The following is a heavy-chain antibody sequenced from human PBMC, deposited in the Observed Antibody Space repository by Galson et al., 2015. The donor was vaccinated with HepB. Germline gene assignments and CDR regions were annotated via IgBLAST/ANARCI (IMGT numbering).Heavy chain of an antibody. CDR2: FHPEDGEM. CDR1: GYSLTEAS. CDR3: ATVDFGAGNINWFDP. V-gene: IGHV1-24*01. J-gene: IGHJ5*02. Sequence: VKVSCKVSGYSLTEASVHWVRLSPGKGLEWMGGFHPEDGEMVYAQKFQGRVTMTEDISTDIAYMEVSSLTSEDTAVYFCATVDFGAGNINWFDPWGQGTLVTVSS. D-gene: IGHD3-10*01.